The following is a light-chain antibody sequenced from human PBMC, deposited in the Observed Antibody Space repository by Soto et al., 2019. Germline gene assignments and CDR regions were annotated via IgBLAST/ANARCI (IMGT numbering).Light chain of an antibody. CDR1: QSVSSSY. J-gene: IGKJ1*01. Sequence: EIVLTQSPGTLSLSPGERATLSCRASQSVSSSYLAWYQQKPGQAPRLLIYGASSRATGIPDRFSGSGSGTDFTLNISRREPEDFAVYYWQQYGSSPWTFGQGTKVEIK. CDR3: QQYGSSPWT. CDR2: GAS. V-gene: IGKV3-20*01.